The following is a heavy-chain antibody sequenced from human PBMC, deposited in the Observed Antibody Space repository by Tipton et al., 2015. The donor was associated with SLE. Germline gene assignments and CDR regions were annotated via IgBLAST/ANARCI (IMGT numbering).Heavy chain of an antibody. V-gene: IGHV4-38-2*01. CDR1: GYSISSGYY. J-gene: IGHJ2*01. D-gene: IGHD1-14*01. CDR3: ARSTGAETWYFDL. Sequence: TLSLTCDVSGYSISSGYYWGWIRQSPVKGLEWIASIHSSGITDYNPSLKSRVTISVDASKNQFSLKLTSVTAADTAVYYCARSTGAETWYFDLWGRGTRVTVSS. CDR2: IHSSGIT.